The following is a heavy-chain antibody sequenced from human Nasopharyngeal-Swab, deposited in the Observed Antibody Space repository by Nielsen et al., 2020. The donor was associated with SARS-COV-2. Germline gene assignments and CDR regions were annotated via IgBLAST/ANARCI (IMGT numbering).Heavy chain of an antibody. D-gene: IGHD6-19*01. J-gene: IGHJ6*02. CDR2: INAGNGNT. CDR1: GYTFTGYA. CDR3: ARWAGIGDYYYGMDV. V-gene: IGHV1-3*01. Sequence: ASVNVSCKASGYTFTGYAMHWVRQAPGQRLEWMGWINAGNGNTKYSQKFQGRVTIARDTSASTAYMELSSLRSEDTAVYYCARWAGIGDYYYGMDVWGQGTTITVSS.